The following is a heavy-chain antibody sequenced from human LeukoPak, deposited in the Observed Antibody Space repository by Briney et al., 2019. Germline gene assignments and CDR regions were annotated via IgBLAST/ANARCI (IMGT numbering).Heavy chain of an antibody. Sequence: PGGSLRLSCAASGFTFSTYWMSWVRQAPGKGLQWVANIKHDGSEKNYVDSVKGRFTISKGNAKNSLSLQMSSLRVEDTAIYYCARERPGSASAFDYWGQGTLVTVSS. CDR1: GFTFSTYW. V-gene: IGHV3-7*01. D-gene: IGHD6-25*01. J-gene: IGHJ4*02. CDR3: ARERPGSASAFDY. CDR2: IKHDGSEK.